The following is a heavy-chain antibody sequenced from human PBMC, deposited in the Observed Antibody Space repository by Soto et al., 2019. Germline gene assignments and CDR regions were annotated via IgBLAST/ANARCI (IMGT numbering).Heavy chain of an antibody. V-gene: IGHV1-3*01. J-gene: IGHJ4*02. CDR2: IHAGNGNT. CDR1: GFTFTTYA. D-gene: IGHD2-21*02. Sequence: QVQVVQSGAEVKKPGASVKVSCKASGFTFTTYAIHWVRQAPGQRLEWMGWIHAGNGNTKSSQKFQDRLTITRDTSASTAYMELSSLRSEDSAVYYCARDPCSGDCNYFDYWGQGTLVTVSS. CDR3: ARDPCSGDCNYFDY.